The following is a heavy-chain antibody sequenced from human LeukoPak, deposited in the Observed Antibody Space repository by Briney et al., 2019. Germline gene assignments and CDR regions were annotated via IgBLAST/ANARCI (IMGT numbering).Heavy chain of an antibody. CDR2: FYYSGST. CDR1: GGSITSDNYY. V-gene: IGHV4-39*07. J-gene: IGHJ4*02. CDR3: AIRYSGRYYSDY. D-gene: IGHD1-26*01. Sequence: PSETLSLTCTVSGGSITSDNYYWGWIRQPPGKGLEWIGNFYYSGSTYYNPSLKSRVTISVDMYKNQFSLKLSSVTAADTAVYYCAIRYSGRYYSDYWGQGTLVTVSS.